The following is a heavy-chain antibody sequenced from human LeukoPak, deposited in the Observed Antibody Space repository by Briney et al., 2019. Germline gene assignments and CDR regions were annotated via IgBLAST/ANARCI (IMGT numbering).Heavy chain of an antibody. D-gene: IGHD1-20*01. CDR3: ARDLSNWNHWFDP. CDR1: GYTFTGYY. CDR2: INPNSGGT. Sequence: ASVKVSCKASGYTFTGYYMHWVRQAPGQGLEWMGWINPNSGGTNYAQKFQGRVTMTRDTSISTAYMELSRLRSDDTAVYYCARDLSNWNHWFDPWGQGTLVTVSS. V-gene: IGHV1-2*02. J-gene: IGHJ5*02.